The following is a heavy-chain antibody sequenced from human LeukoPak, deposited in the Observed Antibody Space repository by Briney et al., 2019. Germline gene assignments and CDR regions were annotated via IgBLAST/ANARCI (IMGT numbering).Heavy chain of an antibody. V-gene: IGHV3-23*01. J-gene: IGHJ4*02. Sequence: GGSLRLSCAASGFTFSSYAMSWVRQAPGKGLEWVSAISGSGGSTYYADSVKGRFTISRDNSKNTLYLQMNSLRAEDTAVYYCAKPSMSKPMYSSSWPFDYWGQGTLVTVSS. CDR2: ISGSGGST. D-gene: IGHD6-13*01. CDR3: AKPSMSKPMYSSSWPFDY. CDR1: GFTFSSYA.